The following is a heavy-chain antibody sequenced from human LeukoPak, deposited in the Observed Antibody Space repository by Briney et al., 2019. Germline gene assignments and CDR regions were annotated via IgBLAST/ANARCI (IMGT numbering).Heavy chain of an antibody. Sequence: SETLSLTCTVSGDSIGTYYWSWIRQPPGKGLEWIGYIYYSGSTYYNPSLKSRVTISVDTSKNQFSLKLSSVTAADTAVYYCARDGGGGSYFSSRAFDIWGQGTMVTVSS. CDR2: IYYSGST. V-gene: IGHV4-59*12. CDR1: GDSIGTYY. CDR3: ARDGGGGSYFSSRAFDI. D-gene: IGHD1-26*01. J-gene: IGHJ3*02.